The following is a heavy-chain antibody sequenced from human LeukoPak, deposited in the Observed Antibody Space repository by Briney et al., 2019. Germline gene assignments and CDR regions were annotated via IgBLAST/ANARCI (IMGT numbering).Heavy chain of an antibody. CDR2: INPNSGGT. D-gene: IGHD6-13*01. J-gene: IGHJ4*02. CDR1: GYTFTGYY. Sequence: EASVKVSCKASGYTFTGYYMHWVRQAPGQGLEWMGWINPNSGGTNYAQKFQGRVTMTRDTSISTAYMELSRLRSDDTAVYYCARPNQAAAGKGFDYWGQGTLVTVSS. CDR3: ARPNQAAAGKGFDY. V-gene: IGHV1-2*02.